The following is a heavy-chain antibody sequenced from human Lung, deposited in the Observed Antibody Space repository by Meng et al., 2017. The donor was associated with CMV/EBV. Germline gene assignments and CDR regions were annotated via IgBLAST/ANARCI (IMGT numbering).Heavy chain of an antibody. J-gene: IGHJ6*02. D-gene: IGHD2/OR15-2a*01. Sequence: SLKISCAASGFTFDDYAMHWVRQAPGKGLEWVSGITKDSGTIDYADSVKGRFTISRDNAKSSLFLQMNRLRAEDTALYYCAKGSDFRSHYYYGLVVWGQGTTVTVSS. CDR2: ITKDSGTI. V-gene: IGHV3-9*01. CDR1: GFTFDDYA. CDR3: AKGSDFRSHYYYGLVV.